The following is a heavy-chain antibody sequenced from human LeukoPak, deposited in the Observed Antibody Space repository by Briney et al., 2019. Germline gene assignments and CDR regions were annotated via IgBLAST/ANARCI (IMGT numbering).Heavy chain of an antibody. V-gene: IGHV3-30*01. CDR3: ARGRDCSSISCYNAFDI. CDR2: ISKDGRNK. D-gene: IGHD2-2*01. CDR1: GFTFSTYE. Sequence: PGGSLRLSCAASGFTFSTYEMHWVRQAPGRGLEGVAVISKDGRNKDYADSVKGRFTISRYNSKNTLYVQMNSLRAEDTAVYYCARGRDCSSISCYNAFDIWGQGTMVTVSS. J-gene: IGHJ3*02.